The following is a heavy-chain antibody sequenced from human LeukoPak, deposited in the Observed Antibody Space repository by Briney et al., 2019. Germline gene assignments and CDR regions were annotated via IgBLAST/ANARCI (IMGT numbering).Heavy chain of an antibody. D-gene: IGHD6-19*01. J-gene: IGHJ4*02. CDR3: ARGYSSGWYGQNKEYYFDY. CDR1: GGSFSGYY. Sequence: SETLSLTCAVYGGSFSGYYWSWIRQPPGKGLEWIGEINHSGSTNYNPSLKSRVTISVGTSKNQFSLKLSSATAADTAVYYCARGYSSGWYGQNKEYYFDYWGQGTLVTVSS. CDR2: INHSGST. V-gene: IGHV4-34*01.